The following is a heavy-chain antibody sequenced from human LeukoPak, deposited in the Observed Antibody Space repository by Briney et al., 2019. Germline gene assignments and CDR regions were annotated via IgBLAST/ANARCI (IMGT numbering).Heavy chain of an antibody. CDR2: IYYSGST. CDR1: GGSIRSGSHY. J-gene: IGHJ4*02. CDR3: AKRDDSGGNLVDL. Sequence: RPSETLSLTCTVSGGSIRSGSHYWVWIRQPPGKGLEWIGSIYYSGSTYYNSSLENRVTISIDTSKNHFSLRLRSLSAADTSVYYCAKRDDSGGNLVDLWGQGTLVTVSS. D-gene: IGHD3-22*01. V-gene: IGHV4-39*02.